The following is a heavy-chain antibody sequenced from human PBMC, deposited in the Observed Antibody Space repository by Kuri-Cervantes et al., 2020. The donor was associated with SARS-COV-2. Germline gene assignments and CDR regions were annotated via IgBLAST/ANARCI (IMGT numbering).Heavy chain of an antibody. Sequence: SETLSLTCAVSGYSISSGYYWGWIRQPPGKGLEWIGSIYHSGSTYYNPYLKSRVTISVDASKNQFSLKLSSVTAADTAVYYCARERESFGVVDAFDIWGQGTMVTVSS. V-gene: IGHV4-38-2*02. D-gene: IGHD3-10*01. CDR3: ARERESFGVVDAFDI. CDR1: GYSISSGYY. CDR2: IYHSGST. J-gene: IGHJ3*02.